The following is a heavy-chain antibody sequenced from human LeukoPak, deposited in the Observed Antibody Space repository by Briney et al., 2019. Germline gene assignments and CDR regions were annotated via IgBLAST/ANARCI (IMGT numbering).Heavy chain of an antibody. CDR3: ARVHRNRMVRGPNPDNWFDP. CDR2: IIPILGIA. D-gene: IGHD3-10*01. V-gene: IGHV1-69*02. CDR1: GGTFSSYT. Sequence: SVKVSCKASGGTFSSYTISWVRQAPGQGLEWMGRIIPILGIANYAQKFQGRLTITADKSTSTAYMELSSLRSEDTAVYYCARVHRNRMVRGPNPDNWFDPWGQGTLVTVSS. J-gene: IGHJ5*02.